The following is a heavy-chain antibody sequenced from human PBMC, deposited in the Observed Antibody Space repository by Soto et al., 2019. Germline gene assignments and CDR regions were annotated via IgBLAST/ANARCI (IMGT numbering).Heavy chain of an antibody. V-gene: IGHV4-61*01. Sequence: PSETLSLTCTVSGGSVSSESHYWSWIRQTPGKGLEWIGYIYYTGSTNYNPSLKGRVTMSVDTSRDQVSLRLRSVTRADTAVYYCARDPYYFRSGSYYYAMEVWGQGAKVTVSS. CDR2: IYYTGST. J-gene: IGHJ6*02. CDR1: GGSVSSESHY. CDR3: ARDPYYFRSGSYYYAMEV. D-gene: IGHD3-3*01.